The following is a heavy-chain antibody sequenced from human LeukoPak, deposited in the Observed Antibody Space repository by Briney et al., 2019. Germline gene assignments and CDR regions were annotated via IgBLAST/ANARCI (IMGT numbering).Heavy chain of an antibody. V-gene: IGHV5-51*01. D-gene: IGHD4-17*01. J-gene: IGHJ4*02. Sequence: GESLRISCKGSGYRFTKSWIGWARQMPGKGLEWLGIIYPDDSRTRYGPSFQGQVTMSVDKSISTAYLEWSSLKASDTAMYYCARLSYGASDYWGQGTLVTVSS. CDR3: ARLSYGASDY. CDR2: IYPDDSRT. CDR1: GYRFTKSW.